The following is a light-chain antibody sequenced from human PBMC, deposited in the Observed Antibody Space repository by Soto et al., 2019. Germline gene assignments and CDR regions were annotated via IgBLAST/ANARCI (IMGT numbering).Light chain of an antibody. CDR3: QQYNNWPPEGT. CDR1: QSVSSN. Sequence: EVVMTQSPATLSVSPGERATLSCRASQSVSSNLAWYQHKPGQAPRLLIYGTSNSAAGVPARFSGSGSGTVFTLNISSLQSEDFAVYYCQQYNNWPPEGTFGQGTKLEIK. V-gene: IGKV3-15*01. CDR2: GTS. J-gene: IGKJ2*01.